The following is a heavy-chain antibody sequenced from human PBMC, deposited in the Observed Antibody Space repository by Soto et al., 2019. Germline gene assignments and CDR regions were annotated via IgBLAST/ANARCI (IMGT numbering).Heavy chain of an antibody. CDR2: ISSSSSTI. Sequence: GGSLRLSCAASGFTFSSYSMNWVRQAPGKGLEWVSYISSSSSTIYYADSVKGRFTISRDNAKNSLYLQMNSLRDEDTAVYYCARDLPVEVPAAVPAVWFDPWGQGTLVTVSS. CDR1: GFTFSSYS. CDR3: ARDLPVEVPAAVPAVWFDP. V-gene: IGHV3-48*02. J-gene: IGHJ5*02. D-gene: IGHD2-2*01.